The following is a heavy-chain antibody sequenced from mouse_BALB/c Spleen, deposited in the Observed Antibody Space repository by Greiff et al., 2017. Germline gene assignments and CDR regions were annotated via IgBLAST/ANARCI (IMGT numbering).Heavy chain of an antibody. CDR3: ARGEYGNPAWLAY. J-gene: IGHJ3*01. D-gene: IGHD2-10*02. Sequence: EVQLKESGPGLVKPSQSLSLTCTVTGYSITSDYAWNWIRQFPGNKLEWMGYISYSGSTSYNPSLKSRISITRDTSKNQFFLQLNSVTTEDTATYYCARGEYGNPAWLAYWGQGTLVTVSA. CDR1: GYSITSDYA. CDR2: ISYSGST. V-gene: IGHV3-2*02.